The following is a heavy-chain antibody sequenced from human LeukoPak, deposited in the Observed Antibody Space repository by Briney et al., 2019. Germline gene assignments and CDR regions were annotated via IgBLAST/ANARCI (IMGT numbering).Heavy chain of an antibody. J-gene: IGHJ1*01. CDR2: MYYSGSS. CDR3: ARGLRSTSYKAEYFQH. CDR1: GGSISGYY. D-gene: IGHD2-2*01. V-gene: IGHV4-59*01. Sequence: SETLSLTCTVSGGSISGYYWSWIRQSPGKGLEWIGYMYYSGSSNYNPSLKRRVTISLHTSKSQFSLRLYSVISADTAVYYCARGLRSTSYKAEYFQHWGQGTLVTVSS.